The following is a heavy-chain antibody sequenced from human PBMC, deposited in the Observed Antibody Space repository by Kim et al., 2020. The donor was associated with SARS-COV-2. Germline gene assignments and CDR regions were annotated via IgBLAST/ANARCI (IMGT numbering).Heavy chain of an antibody. CDR1: GFTFSDYY. CDR3: ARHTGGSYYYYYYGMDV. V-gene: IGHV3-11*03. Sequence: GGSLRLSCAASGFTFSDYYMSWIRQAPGKGLEWVSYISSSSSYTNYADSVKGRFTISRDNAKNSLYLQMNSLRAEDTAVYYCARHTGGSYYYYYYGMDVWGQGTTVTVSS. CDR2: ISSSSSYT. J-gene: IGHJ6*02. D-gene: IGHD1-26*01.